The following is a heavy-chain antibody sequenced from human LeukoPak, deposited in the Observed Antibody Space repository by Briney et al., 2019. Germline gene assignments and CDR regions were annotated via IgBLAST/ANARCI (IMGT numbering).Heavy chain of an antibody. CDR1: GYTFTGYY. D-gene: IGHD3-10*01. CDR2: INPNSGGT. J-gene: IGHJ4*02. Sequence: ASVKVSCKASGYTFTGYYMHWVRQAPGQGLEWMGWINPNSGGTNYAQKFQGSVTMTRDTSISTAYMELSRLRSDDTAVYYCARAVGSGSYFDYWGQGTLVTVSS. CDR3: ARAVGSGSYFDY. V-gene: IGHV1-2*02.